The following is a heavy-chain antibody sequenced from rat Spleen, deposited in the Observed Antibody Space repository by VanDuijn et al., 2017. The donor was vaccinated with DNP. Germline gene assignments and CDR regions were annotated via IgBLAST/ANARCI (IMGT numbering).Heavy chain of an antibody. J-gene: IGHJ2*01. CDR2: VTNAGST. CDR1: GFSITNNFK. Sequence: VLLQESGPGLVKPSQSLSLTCSVTGFSITNNFKWTWIRKFPGNKLEWMGYVTNAGSTDYNPSLKSRISITTDTSKNQFFLQVNSVAPEDTATYYCAIQLGVFDYWGQGVMVSVSS. CDR3: AIQLGVFDY. D-gene: IGHD5-1*01. V-gene: IGHV3-3*01.